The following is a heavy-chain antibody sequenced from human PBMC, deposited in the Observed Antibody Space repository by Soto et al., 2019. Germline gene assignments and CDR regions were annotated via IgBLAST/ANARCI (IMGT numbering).Heavy chain of an antibody. J-gene: IGHJ4*02. V-gene: IGHV3-64*01. CDR3: TRGPTIFGVGPFDY. Sequence: GGSLRLSCAASGFTFSSYAMHWVRQAPGKGLEYVSAISSNGGSTYYANSVKGRFTISRDNSKNTLYLQMGSLRAEDMDVYYCTRGPTIFGVGPFDYWGQGTLVTVSS. D-gene: IGHD3-3*01. CDR1: GFTFSSYA. CDR2: ISSNGGST.